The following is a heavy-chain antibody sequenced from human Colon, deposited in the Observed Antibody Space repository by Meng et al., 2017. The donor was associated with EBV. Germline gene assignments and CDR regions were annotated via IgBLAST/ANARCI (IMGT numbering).Heavy chain of an antibody. CDR2: IYPSGST. D-gene: IGHD3-10*01. V-gene: IGHV4-39*01. CDR1: GGSISSNGYY. J-gene: IGHJ4*02. CDR3: ARRRGGSGRDC. Sequence: HRQRLESGRGFVMPSETLSSTCTVSGGSISSNGYYWDWVRRPPGKRLQGIGAIYPSGSTSYNPPLQSRVTMFVDTSKNQFSLMLTSVTATDTAVYYCARRRGGSGRDCWGQGTLVTVSS.